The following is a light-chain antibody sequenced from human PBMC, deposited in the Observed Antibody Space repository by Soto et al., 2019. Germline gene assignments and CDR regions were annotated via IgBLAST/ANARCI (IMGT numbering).Light chain of an antibody. CDR3: QQYDNLPALT. CDR2: DAS. V-gene: IGKV1-33*01. Sequence: DIQMTQSPSSLSASVGDRVTITCQASQDISNYLNWYQQKPGKAPKLLIYDASNLETGVQSRFSGSGSGTDFTFTISSLQPEDIATYYSQQYDNLPALTFGGGTKVEIK. CDR1: QDISNY. J-gene: IGKJ4*01.